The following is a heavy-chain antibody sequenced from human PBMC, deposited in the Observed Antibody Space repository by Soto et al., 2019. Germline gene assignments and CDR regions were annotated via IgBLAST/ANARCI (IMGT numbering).Heavy chain of an antibody. D-gene: IGHD2-15*01. J-gene: IGHJ4*02. CDR1: GYTFTGYY. V-gene: IGHV1-2*04. Sequence: QVQLVQSGAEVKKPGASVKVSCKASGYTFTGYYMHWVRQAPGQGLEWMGWINPNSGGTNYAQKFQGWVTMTRDTSISTAYMELSRLRSDDTAVYYCAILGGERGYCSGGSCPFEYWGQGTLVTVSS. CDR2: INPNSGGT. CDR3: AILGGERGYCSGGSCPFEY.